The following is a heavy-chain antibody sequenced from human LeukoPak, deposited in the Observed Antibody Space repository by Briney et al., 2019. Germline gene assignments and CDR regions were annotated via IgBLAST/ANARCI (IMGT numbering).Heavy chain of an antibody. CDR2: INHSGST. Sequence: SETLSLTCAVYGGSFSGYYWSWIRQPPGKGLEWIGEINHSGSTNYNPSLKRRVTISVDTSKNQFSLKLSSVTAADTAVYYCAREGGVRGVIPLGYWGQGTLVTVSS. J-gene: IGHJ4*02. V-gene: IGHV4-34*01. CDR1: GGSFSGYY. D-gene: IGHD3-10*01. CDR3: AREGGVRGVIPLGY.